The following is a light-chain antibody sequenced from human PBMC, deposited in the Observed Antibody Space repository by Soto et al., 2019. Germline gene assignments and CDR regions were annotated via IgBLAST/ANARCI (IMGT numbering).Light chain of an antibody. CDR1: SSDVGGYNF. V-gene: IGLV2-14*01. CDR2: DVS. Sequence: QSVLTQPASVSGSPGQSITISCTGTSSDVGGYNFVSWYQQHPGNAPKLMIYDVSHRPSGVSNRFSGSKSGNTASLTISGLQAEYEADYYCSSYTSSSTRVFGTGTKVTVL. CDR3: SSYTSSSTRV. J-gene: IGLJ1*01.